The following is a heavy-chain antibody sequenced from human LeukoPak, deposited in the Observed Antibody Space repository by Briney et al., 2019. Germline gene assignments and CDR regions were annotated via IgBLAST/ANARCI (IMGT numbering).Heavy chain of an antibody. J-gene: IGHJ4*02. V-gene: IGHV1-8*01. Sequence: ASVKVSCRASGYTFTNNDINWVRQATGQGLEWVGWMNPNSANTGYAQKFQGQVTMTRDTSISTAYMELSSLTSEDTAVYYCARSQWDSSGFYHHLDFWGQGALVTVSS. CDR1: GYTFTNND. CDR2: MNPNSANT. CDR3: ARSQWDSSGFYHHLDF. D-gene: IGHD3-22*01.